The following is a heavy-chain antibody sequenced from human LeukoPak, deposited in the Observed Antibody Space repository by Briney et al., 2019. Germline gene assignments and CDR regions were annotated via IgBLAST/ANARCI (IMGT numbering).Heavy chain of an antibody. D-gene: IGHD2-21*02. CDR3: TRSTYCGGDCYQDS. Sequence: GGSLRLSCAASGFSVSDSTMHWVRQASGKGLEWVGRIRSKANSDATAYTASVKGRFTISRDDSKNTAYLQMNSLKTEDTAVYYCTRSTYCGGDCYQDSWGQGTLVTVSS. J-gene: IGHJ4*02. CDR1: GFSVSDST. CDR2: IRSKANSDAT. V-gene: IGHV3-73*01.